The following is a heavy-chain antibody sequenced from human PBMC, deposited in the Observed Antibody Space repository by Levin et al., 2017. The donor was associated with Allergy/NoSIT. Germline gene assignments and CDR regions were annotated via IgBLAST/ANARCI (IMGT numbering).Heavy chain of an antibody. V-gene: IGHV2-5*02. J-gene: IGHJ4*02. CDR2: IYWDDDK. Sequence: SGPTLVKPTQTLTLTCTFSGFSLSTTAVGVGWIRQPPGKALEWLALIYWDDDKRYSPSLKTRLSITKDTSKNQVVLTLTNMDPVDTATYYCAHRSSRGWYSPVSYFENWGQGILVTVSS. CDR3: AHRSSRGWYSPVSYFEN. CDR1: GFSLSTTAVG. D-gene: IGHD6-19*01.